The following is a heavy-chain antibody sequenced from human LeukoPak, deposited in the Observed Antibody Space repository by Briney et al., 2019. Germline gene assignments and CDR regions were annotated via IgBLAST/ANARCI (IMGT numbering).Heavy chain of an antibody. CDR3: ARGIVVVVAASVMFDP. Sequence: SETLSLTCTVSGGSISSGSYYWSWIRQPPGKGLEWIGYIYYSGSTNYNPSLKSRVTISVDTSKNQFSLKLSSVTAADTAVYYCARGIVVVVAASVMFDPWGQGTLVTVSS. CDR2: IYYSGST. CDR1: GGSISSGSYY. D-gene: IGHD2-15*01. J-gene: IGHJ5*02. V-gene: IGHV4-61*01.